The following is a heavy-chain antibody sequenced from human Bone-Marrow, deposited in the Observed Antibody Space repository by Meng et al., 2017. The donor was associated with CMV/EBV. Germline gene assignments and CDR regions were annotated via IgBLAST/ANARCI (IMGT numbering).Heavy chain of an antibody. CDR3: ARVRGFWSGYNLDY. V-gene: IGHV4-34*01. Sequence: SELSLTCAVYGGSFSGYYWSWIRQPPGKGLEWIGEINHSGSTNYNPSLKSRVTISVDTSKNQFSLKLSSVTAADTAVYYCARVRGFWSGYNLDYWGQGTLVTVSS. CDR2: INHSGST. D-gene: IGHD3-3*01. CDR1: GGSFSGYY. J-gene: IGHJ4*02.